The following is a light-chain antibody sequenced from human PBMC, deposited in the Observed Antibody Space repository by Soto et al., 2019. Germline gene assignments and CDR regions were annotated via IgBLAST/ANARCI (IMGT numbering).Light chain of an antibody. V-gene: IGKV1-13*02. J-gene: IGKJ1*01. CDR1: QGINND. Sequence: AIQMTQSPSSLCASVGDRVTITCGASQGINNDLGWYQQKPGKAPKLLIYDASSLGSGVPSRFSGSGSRTEFTLTISSLQPDDFATYYCQQYDSYSATFGQGTKVDI. CDR3: QQYDSYSAT. CDR2: DAS.